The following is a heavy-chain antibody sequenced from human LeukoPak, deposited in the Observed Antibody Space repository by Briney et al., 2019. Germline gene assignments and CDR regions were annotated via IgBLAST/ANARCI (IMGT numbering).Heavy chain of an antibody. CDR1: GGSISSYY. Sequence: PSETLSLTCTVSGGSISSYYWSWIRQPPGKGLEWIGYIYDSGNTNNNPSLKSRVTISVDTSKNQFSLKLSSVTAADTAVYYCARARSTMVRGVKGMYFDYWGQGTLVTVSS. CDR2: IYDSGNT. D-gene: IGHD3-10*01. V-gene: IGHV4-59*08. J-gene: IGHJ4*02. CDR3: ARARSTMVRGVKGMYFDY.